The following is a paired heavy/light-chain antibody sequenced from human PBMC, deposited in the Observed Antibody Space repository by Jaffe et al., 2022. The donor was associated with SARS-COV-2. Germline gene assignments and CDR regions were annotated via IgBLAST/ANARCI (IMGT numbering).Heavy chain of an antibody. Sequence: QVQLQESGPGLVEPSETLSVTCIVSDSSISSAYYWGWIRQPPGKGLEWIGSIYHNGATDYNPSLKSRATISIDTPRHQFSLRLTSVTAADTAVYFCARDVIVWGTYQPLDVWGKGTTVIVSS. CDR2: IYHNGAT. CDR1: DSSISSAYY. CDR3: ARDVIVWGTYQPLDV. J-gene: IGHJ6*04. V-gene: IGHV4-38-2*02. D-gene: IGHD3-16*02.
Light chain of an antibody. CDR2: GAS. CDR1: QSVASN. Sequence: EIVMTQSPATLSVSPGERATLSCRASQSVASNLAWYQQKPGQAPRLLIYGASTRATYTPARFSGSGSGTEFTLTISSLQSEDFAVYYCQQYNNWPSRTFGQGTKVEIK. CDR3: QQYNNWPSRT. J-gene: IGKJ1*01. V-gene: IGKV3-15*01.